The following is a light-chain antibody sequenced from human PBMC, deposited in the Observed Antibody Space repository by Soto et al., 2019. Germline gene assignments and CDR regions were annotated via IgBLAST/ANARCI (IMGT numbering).Light chain of an antibody. CDR3: QQYGSSGT. J-gene: IGKJ1*01. CDR2: GAS. CDR1: QSVSNNY. V-gene: IGKV3-20*01. Sequence: EIVLTQSPGTLSLSRGERATLSCRASQSVSNNYFAWYQQTPGQAPRLLIYGASNRATGIPDRLSGSGSGTDFTLTISRLEPEDSAVYYCQQYGSSGTFGQGTKVDIK.